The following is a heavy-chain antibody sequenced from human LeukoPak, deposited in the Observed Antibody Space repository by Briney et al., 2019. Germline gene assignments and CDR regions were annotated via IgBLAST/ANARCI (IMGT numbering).Heavy chain of an antibody. CDR1: GFSFSTYS. D-gene: IGHD6-13*01. J-gene: IGHJ4*02. Sequence: PGGSLRLSCAASGFSFSTYSMNWVRQAPGKGLEWISYISSSSSTMYYADSVKGRFTISRDNVKNSLYLQMNGLRAEDTAAYYCARTPYSSTLRRPDYWGQGTLVTVSS. V-gene: IGHV3-48*01. CDR2: ISSSSSTM. CDR3: ARTPYSSTLRRPDY.